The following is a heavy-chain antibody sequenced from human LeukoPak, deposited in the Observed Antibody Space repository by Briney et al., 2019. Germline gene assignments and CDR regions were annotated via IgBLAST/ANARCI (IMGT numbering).Heavy chain of an antibody. CDR3: ASGGAIAATIYSY. J-gene: IGHJ4*02. D-gene: IGHD5-12*01. V-gene: IGHV4-59*01. Sequence: SETLSLTCTVSGGSISSYYWSWIRRPPGKGLEWIGYIYYSGSTNYNPSLKSRPNISVDTSKNQFSLNLSSVTAADTAVYYCASGGAIAATIYSYWGQGTLVTVSS. CDR1: GGSISSYY. CDR2: IYYSGST.